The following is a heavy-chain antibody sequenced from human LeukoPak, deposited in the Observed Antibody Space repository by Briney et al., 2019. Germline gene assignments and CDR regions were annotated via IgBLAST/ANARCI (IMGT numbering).Heavy chain of an antibody. CDR1: GFTFSSYE. Sequence: GGSLRLSCAASGFTFSSYEMNWVRQAPGKGLEWVSVIYSGGSTYYADSVKGRFTISRDNSKNTLYLQMNSLRAEDTAVYYCARFTYYSYGRAYGDWGQGTLVTVSS. CDR3: ARFTYYSYGRAYGD. J-gene: IGHJ4*02. D-gene: IGHD5-18*01. CDR2: IYSGGST. V-gene: IGHV3-66*01.